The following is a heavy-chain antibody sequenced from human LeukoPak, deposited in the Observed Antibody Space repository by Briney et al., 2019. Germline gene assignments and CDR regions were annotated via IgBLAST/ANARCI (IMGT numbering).Heavy chain of an antibody. Sequence: PSETLSLTCAVYGGSFSGYYWSWIRQPPGKGLEWIGEINHSGSTNYNPSLKSRVTISIDTSENQFSLKLSSVTAADTAVYYCASSLLTADAFDIWGQGTMVTVSS. J-gene: IGHJ3*02. CDR1: GGSFSGYY. V-gene: IGHV4-34*01. D-gene: IGHD3-9*01. CDR2: INHSGST. CDR3: ASSLLTADAFDI.